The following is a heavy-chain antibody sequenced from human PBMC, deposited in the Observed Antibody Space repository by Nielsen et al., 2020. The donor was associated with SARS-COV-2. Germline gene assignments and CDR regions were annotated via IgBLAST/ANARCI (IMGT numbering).Heavy chain of an antibody. V-gene: IGHV1-2*06. CDR1: GYTFTGYY. J-gene: IGHJ6*02. D-gene: IGHD3-10*01. CDR2: INPNSGGT. CDR3: ARDGARITMVRGAITPYYGMDV. Sequence: ASVKVSCKASGYTFTGYYMHWVRQAPGQGLEWMGRINPNSGGTNYAQKFQGRVTMTRDTSISTAYMELSRLRSDDTAVYYCARDGARITMVRGAITPYYGMDVWGQGTTVTVSS.